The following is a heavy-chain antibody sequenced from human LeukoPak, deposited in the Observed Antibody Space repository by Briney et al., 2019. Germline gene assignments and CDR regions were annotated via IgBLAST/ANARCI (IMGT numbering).Heavy chain of an antibody. D-gene: IGHD3-22*01. V-gene: IGHV3-74*01. CDR3: ARGHHYYDSSAYYY. J-gene: IGHJ4*02. CDR2: INSDGSTT. CDR1: GFTFISYW. Sequence: GGSLRLSCAASGFTFISYWMHWVRQAPGKGLLWVSRINSDGSTTSYAASVKGRFTISRDTAKNTLYLQMNSLRAEDTAVYYCARGHHYYDSSAYYYWGQGTLVTVSS.